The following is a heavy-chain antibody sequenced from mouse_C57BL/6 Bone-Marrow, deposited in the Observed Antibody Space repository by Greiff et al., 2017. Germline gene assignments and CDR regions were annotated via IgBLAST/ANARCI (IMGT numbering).Heavy chain of an antibody. CDR3: ARETMKGFAY. D-gene: IGHD2-4*01. J-gene: IGHJ3*01. V-gene: IGHV5-4*01. Sequence: EVQRVESGGGLVKPGGSLKLSCAASGFTFSSYAMSWVRQTPEKRLEWVATISDGGSYTYYPDNVKGRFTISRDNAKNNLYLQMSHLKSEDTAMYYCARETMKGFAYWGQGTLVTVSA. CDR1: GFTFSSYA. CDR2: ISDGGSYT.